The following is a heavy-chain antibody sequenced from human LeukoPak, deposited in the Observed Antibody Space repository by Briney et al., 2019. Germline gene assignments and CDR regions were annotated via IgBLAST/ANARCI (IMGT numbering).Heavy chain of an antibody. CDR2: ISYDGSNK. D-gene: IGHD3-10*01. CDR1: GFTFSSYA. J-gene: IGHJ6*02. Sequence: GGSLRLSCAASGFTFSSYAMHWVRQAPGKGLEWVAVISYDGSNKYYADSVKGRFTISRDNSKNTLYLQMNSLRAEDTAVYYCVGVRGEDYYYGMDVWGQGTTVTVSS. V-gene: IGHV3-30-3*01. CDR3: VGVRGEDYYYGMDV.